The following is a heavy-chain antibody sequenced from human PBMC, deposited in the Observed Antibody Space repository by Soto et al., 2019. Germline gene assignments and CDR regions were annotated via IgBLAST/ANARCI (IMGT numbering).Heavy chain of an antibody. J-gene: IGHJ6*02. Sequence: SETLSLTCTVSGDSISSGNKYWSWIRQPPGKGLEWIGYIFSSGTTYYNPSLKSRLTMSLDTSQNQFSLKLNSVTDADTAVYYCARVPSPFDYYYAMDVWGQGTTVTVS. CDR3: ARVPSPFDYYYAMDV. CDR1: GDSISSGNKY. V-gene: IGHV4-30-4*01. CDR2: IFSSGTT. D-gene: IGHD3-16*01.